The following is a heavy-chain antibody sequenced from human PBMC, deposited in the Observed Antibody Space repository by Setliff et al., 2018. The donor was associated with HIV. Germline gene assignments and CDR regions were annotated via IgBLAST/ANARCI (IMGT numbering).Heavy chain of an antibody. J-gene: IGHJ4*02. CDR1: GYTLSSYA. CDR2: INLYKDDT. V-gene: IGHV1-18*01. Sequence: GASVKVSCKASGYTLSSYAITWVRQAPGQGLEWMGSINLYKDDTHYAQKFQDRVAMTADTSTNTVYMELRSLRSDDTAVYYCARYALCSDDCSDEGADIWGQGTLVTVS. CDR3: ARYALCSDDCSDEGADI. D-gene: IGHD2-21*01.